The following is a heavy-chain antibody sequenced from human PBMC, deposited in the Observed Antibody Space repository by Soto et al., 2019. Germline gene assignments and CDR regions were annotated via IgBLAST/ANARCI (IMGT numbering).Heavy chain of an antibody. D-gene: IGHD3-9*01. CDR3: ARHPGYYDILTGYTTYYFDY. V-gene: IGHV4-61*05. Sequence: PSETLSLTCTVSGGSIGSSTDYWSWIRQPPGKGLEWIGYIYYRGNTDYNPSLKSRVTISLDTPKNQFSLKLSSVTAADTAVYYCARHPGYYDILTGYTTYYFDYWGQGILVTVSS. J-gene: IGHJ4*02. CDR1: GGSIGSSTDY. CDR2: IYYRGNT.